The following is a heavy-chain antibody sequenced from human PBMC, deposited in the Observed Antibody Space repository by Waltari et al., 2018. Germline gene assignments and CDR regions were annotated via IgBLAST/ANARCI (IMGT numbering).Heavy chain of an antibody. D-gene: IGHD3-10*01. Sequence: QVQLVQSGAEVKKPGASVTVPCKASGYTFTNYGISWVRQAPGQGLEWMGWFSVYNGNTNYAQKLQGRVTMTTDTSTSTAYMELRSLRSDDTAVYYCARGVPGSWPDYYFDHWGQGTLVTVSS. J-gene: IGHJ4*02. CDR1: GYTFTNYG. V-gene: IGHV1-18*01. CDR2: FSVYNGNT. CDR3: ARGVPGSWPDYYFDH.